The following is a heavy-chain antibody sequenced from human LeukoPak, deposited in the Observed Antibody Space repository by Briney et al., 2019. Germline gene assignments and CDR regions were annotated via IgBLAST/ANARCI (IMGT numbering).Heavy chain of an antibody. CDR3: ARHGRQWLVPFDY. Sequence: PGGSLRLSCAASGFTFSDYYMGWIRQAPGKGLEWVANIKQDGSEKYYVDSVKGRFTISRDNAKNSLYLQMNSLRAEDTAVYYCARHGRQWLVPFDYWGREPWSPSPQ. CDR1: GFTFSDYY. CDR2: IKQDGSEK. V-gene: IGHV3-7*01. J-gene: IGHJ4*02. D-gene: IGHD6-19*01.